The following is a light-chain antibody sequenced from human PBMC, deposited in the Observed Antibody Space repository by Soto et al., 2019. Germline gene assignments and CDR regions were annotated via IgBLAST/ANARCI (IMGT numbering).Light chain of an antibody. V-gene: IGLV2-14*01. CDR1: SSDAGGYNY. CDR2: DVS. J-gene: IGLJ1*01. Sequence: QSALTQPASVSGSPGQSITISCTGTSSDAGGYNYVSWYQQHPGKAPKLMIYDVSYRPSGVSNRFSGSKSGNTASLTISGLQAEDESDYYCSSYTSSSTQVFGTGTKVTVL. CDR3: SSYTSSSTQV.